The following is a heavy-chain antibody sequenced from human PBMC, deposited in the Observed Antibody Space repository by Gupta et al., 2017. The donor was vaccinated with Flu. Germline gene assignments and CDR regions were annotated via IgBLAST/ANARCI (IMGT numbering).Heavy chain of an antibody. J-gene: IGHJ5*02. D-gene: IGHD3-22*01. Sequence: SWFRQPPGKALEWLAQIFSNDEESYSTALRNRLTISQDTSKSQVVLTMTNMDPVDTATYYCARIYYDNSGHLYNWFDPWGQGTLVTVSS. CDR3: ARIYYDNSGHLYNWFDP. V-gene: IGHV2-26*01. CDR2: IFSNDEE.